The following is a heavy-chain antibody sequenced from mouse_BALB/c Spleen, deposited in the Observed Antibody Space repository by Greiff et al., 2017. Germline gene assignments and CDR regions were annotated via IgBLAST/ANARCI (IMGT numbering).Heavy chain of an antibody. Sequence: EVQVVESGGDLVKPGGSLKLSCAASGFTFSSYGMSWVRQTPDKRLEWVATISSGGSYTYYPDSVKGRFTISRDNAKNTLYLQMSSLKSEDTAMYYCARLMDYYAMDYWGQGTSVTVSS. J-gene: IGHJ4*01. V-gene: IGHV5-6*01. CDR1: GFTFSSYG. D-gene: IGHD1-1*02. CDR3: ARLMDYYAMDY. CDR2: ISSGGSYT.